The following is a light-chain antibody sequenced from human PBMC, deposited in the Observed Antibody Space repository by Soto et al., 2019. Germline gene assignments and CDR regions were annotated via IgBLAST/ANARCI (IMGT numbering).Light chain of an antibody. Sequence: EVVMTQSPATLSVSPGEGATLSCRASQSVSSKLAWYQQKPGQAPRHLIYGASTRATGIPARFSGSESGTEFALTISSLQSEDFAVYYCQQYDNWPFTFGPGTKVDIK. CDR1: QSVSSK. J-gene: IGKJ3*01. V-gene: IGKV3-15*01. CDR3: QQYDNWPFT. CDR2: GAS.